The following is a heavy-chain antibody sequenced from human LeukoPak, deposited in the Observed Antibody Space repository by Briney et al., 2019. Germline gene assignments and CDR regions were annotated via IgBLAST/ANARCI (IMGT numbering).Heavy chain of an antibody. Sequence: SGPTLVNPTQTLTLTCTFSGFSLSTSGVSVGWIRQPPGRALEWLALIYWDDDKRYSPSLKSRLTITKDTSKNQVVLTMTNMDPVDTATYYCAHANAITIFWKFDYWGRGTLVTVSS. CDR2: IYWDDDK. CDR3: AHANAITIFWKFDY. J-gene: IGHJ4*02. D-gene: IGHD3-9*01. V-gene: IGHV2-5*02. CDR1: GFSLSTSGVS.